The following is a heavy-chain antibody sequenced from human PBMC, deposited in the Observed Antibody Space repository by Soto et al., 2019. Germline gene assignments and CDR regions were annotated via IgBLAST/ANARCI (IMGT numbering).Heavy chain of an antibody. D-gene: IGHD3-3*01. CDR3: ARDLHDFWRGYYGSYYYGMDV. CDR2: IIPIFGTA. Sequence: SVKVSCKASGGTFSSYAISWVRQAPGQGLEWMGGIIPIFGTANYAQKFQGRVTITADTSACTAYMELSSLRSEDTAVYYCARDLHDFWRGYYGSYYYGMDVWGQGTTVTVSS. CDR1: GGTFSSYA. J-gene: IGHJ6*02. V-gene: IGHV1-69*06.